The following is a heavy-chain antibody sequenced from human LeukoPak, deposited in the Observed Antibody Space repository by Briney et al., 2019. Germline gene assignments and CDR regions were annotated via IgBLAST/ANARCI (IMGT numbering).Heavy chain of an antibody. CDR2: IYHSGST. J-gene: IGHJ5*02. CDR3: ARLYGSGRNWFDP. D-gene: IGHD3-10*01. Sequence: PSETLSLTCAVSGYSISSYYYWGWIRQPPGKGLGWIGSIYHSGSTYYNPSLKSRVTISVDTSKNQLSLKLSSLTAADTAVYYCARLYGSGRNWFDPWGQGTLVTVSS. CDR1: GYSISSYYY. V-gene: IGHV4-38-2*01.